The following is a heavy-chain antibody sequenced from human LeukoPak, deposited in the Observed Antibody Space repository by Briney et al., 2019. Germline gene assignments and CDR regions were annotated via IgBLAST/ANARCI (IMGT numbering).Heavy chain of an antibody. D-gene: IGHD3-22*01. CDR1: GGSMRNHY. J-gene: IGHJ5*02. V-gene: IGHV4-59*11. CDR3: ARAEGYYDNSGSYDWFDP. Sequence: SGTLSLTCTVSGGSMRNHYWSWIRQPPGKGLEWIGYIYHSGSTNYNPSLKSRVTISVDTSRNKFSLKLSSVIAADTAIYYCARAEGYYDNSGSYDWFDPWGQGTLVTVSS. CDR2: IYHSGST.